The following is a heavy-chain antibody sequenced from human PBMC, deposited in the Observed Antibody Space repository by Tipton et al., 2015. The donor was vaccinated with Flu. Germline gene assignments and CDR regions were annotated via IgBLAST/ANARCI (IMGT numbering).Heavy chain of an antibody. V-gene: IGHV4-31*03. Sequence: TLSLTCTVSGGYTTITSSGYYWSWIRQHPGKGLEWIGYIYHTGTTYYNPSLKSRVTISIDTAENQFSLRLRSVTAADTAVYYCARRVTGAYDTNVNDAFDIWGQGTVVAVSS. CDR3: ARRVTGAYDTNVNDAFDI. CDR1: GGYTTITSSGYY. CDR2: IYHTGTT. J-gene: IGHJ3*02. D-gene: IGHD2-8*01.